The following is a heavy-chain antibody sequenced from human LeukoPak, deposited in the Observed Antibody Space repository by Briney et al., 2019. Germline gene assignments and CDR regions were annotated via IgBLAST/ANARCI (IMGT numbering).Heavy chain of an antibody. J-gene: IGHJ5*02. CDR1: GGSISGYY. D-gene: IGHD6-13*01. V-gene: IGHV4-4*08. Sequence: PSETLSLTCTVSGGSISGYYWSWIRQPPGKGLEWIGYIYHSGNTIYNPSLKSRVTISVDTSKNQFSLKLSSVTAADTAVYYCARSSGYSSSGGLNWFDTWGQGTLVTVSS. CDR2: IYHSGNT. CDR3: ARSSGYSSSGGLNWFDT.